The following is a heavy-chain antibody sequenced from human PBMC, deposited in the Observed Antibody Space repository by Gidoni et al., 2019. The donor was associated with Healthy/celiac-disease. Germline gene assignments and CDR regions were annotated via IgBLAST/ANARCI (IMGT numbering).Heavy chain of an antibody. CDR1: GGSISSGSYY. V-gene: IGHV4-61*02. Sequence: QVQLQESGPGLVKPSQTLSLTCTVSGGSISSGSYYWSWIRQPTGKGLEWIGRIYTSGSTNYNPSLKSRVTMSVDTSKNQFSLKLSSVTAADTAVYYCARGSTVVPAAIPYYYYYGMDVWGQGTTVTVSS. CDR2: IYTSGST. CDR3: ARGSTVVPAAIPYYYYYGMDV. D-gene: IGHD2-2*01. J-gene: IGHJ6*02.